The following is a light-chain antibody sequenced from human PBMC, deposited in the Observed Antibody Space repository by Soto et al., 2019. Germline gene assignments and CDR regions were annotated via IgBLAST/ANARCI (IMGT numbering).Light chain of an antibody. CDR3: SSYTSSSTLDV. CDR1: SSDVGGYNY. Sequence: QSVLTQPASVSGSPGQSITISCTGTSSDVGGYNYVSWYQQHPGKAPKLIIYEVSNRPSEISNRFSGSKSGNTASLTISGLQAEDEADYYCSSYTSSSTLDVFGTGTKVTVL. J-gene: IGLJ1*01. V-gene: IGLV2-14*01. CDR2: EVS.